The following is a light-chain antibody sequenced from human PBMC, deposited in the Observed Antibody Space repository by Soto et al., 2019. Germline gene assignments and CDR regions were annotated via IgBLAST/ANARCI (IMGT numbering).Light chain of an antibody. V-gene: IGKV3-20*01. CDR1: QSVSSNY. J-gene: IGKJ5*01. CDR2: GAS. CDR3: QQYGTSPIT. Sequence: EIVLTQSPGTLSLSPGERATLSCRARQSVSSNYLAWYQQKPGQAPRLLIYGASSRATGIPDRFSGSGSGTDFTLTISRLEPEDFAVYYCQQYGTSPITFGQGTRLEIK.